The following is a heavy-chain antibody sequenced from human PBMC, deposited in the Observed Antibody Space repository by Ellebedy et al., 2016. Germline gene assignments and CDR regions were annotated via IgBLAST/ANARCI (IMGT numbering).Heavy chain of an antibody. CDR1: GFTFSSYS. J-gene: IGHJ4*02. V-gene: IGHV3-21*01. Sequence: GGSLRLXXAASGFTFSSYSMNWVRQAPGKGLEWVSSISSSSSYIYYADSVKGRFTISRDNAKNSLYLQMNSLRAEDTAVYYCASLYCSGGSCYSLDYWGQGTLVTVSS. D-gene: IGHD2-15*01. CDR3: ASLYCSGGSCYSLDY. CDR2: ISSSSSYI.